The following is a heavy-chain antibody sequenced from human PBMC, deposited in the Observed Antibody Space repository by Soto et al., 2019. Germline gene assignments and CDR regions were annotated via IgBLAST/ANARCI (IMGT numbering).Heavy chain of an antibody. CDR2: INHSGST. V-gene: IGHV4-34*01. Sequence: ASETLSLTCAVYGGSFSGYCWSWIRQSPGKGLKWIGEINHSGSTNYNPSLKSRVTISVDTSKNQFSLKLSSVTAADTAVYYCARGILLLVPSAMVEGYYMDVWGKGTTVTVSS. J-gene: IGHJ6*03. CDR3: ARGILLLVPSAMVEGYYMDV. CDR1: GGSFSGYC. D-gene: IGHD2-2*01.